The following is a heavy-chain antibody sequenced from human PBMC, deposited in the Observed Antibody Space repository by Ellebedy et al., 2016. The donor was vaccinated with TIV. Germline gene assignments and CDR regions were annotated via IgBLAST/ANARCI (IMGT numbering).Heavy chain of an antibody. CDR1: GYIFISYG. V-gene: IGHV1-69*04. J-gene: IGHJ5*01. Sequence: AASVKVSCKASGYIFISYGINWARQAPGQGLEWMGRIIPILGITDYAQKFQGRVAITADKSTSTAYMELSSLRSEDTAVYYCAKAGPTEQVVRNWFDSWGQGTLVIVSS. CDR3: AKAGPTEQVVRNWFDS. CDR2: IIPILGIT. D-gene: IGHD6-6*01.